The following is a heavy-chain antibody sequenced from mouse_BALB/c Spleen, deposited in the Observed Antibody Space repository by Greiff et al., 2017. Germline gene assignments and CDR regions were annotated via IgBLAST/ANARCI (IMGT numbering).Heavy chain of an antibody. CDR1: GFSLSRYS. V-gene: IGHV2-6-4*01. CDR2: IWGGGST. J-gene: IGHJ4*01. D-gene: IGHD2-4*01. CDR3: ARNGRSSDYVLYAMDY. Sequence: QVQLKESGPGLVAPSQSLSITCTVSGFSLSRYSVHWVRQPPGKGLEWLGMIWGGGSTDYNSALKSRLSISKDNSKSQVFLKMNSLQTDDTAMYYCARNGRSSDYVLYAMDYWGQGTSVTVSS.